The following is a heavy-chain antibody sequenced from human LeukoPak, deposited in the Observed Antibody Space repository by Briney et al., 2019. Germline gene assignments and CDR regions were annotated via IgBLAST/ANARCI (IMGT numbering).Heavy chain of an antibody. CDR3: ARGYYYGSGSSPNSFDY. CDR1: GYTFTSHH. Sequence: GASVKVSCKASGYTFTSHHLHWVRQAPGQGLEWMGIINPSGGGTIYAQKFQGRVTMTRDTSTTTVYMELSSLRFEDTAVYYCARGYYYGSGSSPNSFDYWGQGTLVTVSS. CDR2: INPSGGGT. J-gene: IGHJ4*02. D-gene: IGHD3-10*01. V-gene: IGHV1-46*01.